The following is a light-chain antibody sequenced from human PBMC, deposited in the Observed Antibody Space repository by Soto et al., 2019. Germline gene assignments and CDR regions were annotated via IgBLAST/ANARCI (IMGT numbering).Light chain of an antibody. Sequence: EIVLTQSPGTLSLSPGERATLSCRASQSVSSSYLAWYQQKPGQAPRLLIYGASSRATGIPDRFSGSGSWTDFTLTISRLEPEDLAVDYCHQYCSSPLYTFGQGTKLEIK. V-gene: IGKV3-20*01. CDR3: HQYCSSPLYT. CDR1: QSVSSSY. CDR2: GAS. J-gene: IGKJ2*01.